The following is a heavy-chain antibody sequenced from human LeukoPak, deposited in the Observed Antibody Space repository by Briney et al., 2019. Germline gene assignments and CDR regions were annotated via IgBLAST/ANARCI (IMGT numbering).Heavy chain of an antibody. CDR1: GGSFSGYY. Sequence: SETLSLTCAVYGGSFSGYYWSWIRQPPGKGLEWIGYIYYSGSTNYNPSLKSRVTISVDTSKNQFSLKLSSVTAADTAVYYCALISLHWYFDLWGRGTLVTVSS. CDR2: IYYSGST. CDR3: ALISLHWYFDL. J-gene: IGHJ2*01. V-gene: IGHV4-59*08.